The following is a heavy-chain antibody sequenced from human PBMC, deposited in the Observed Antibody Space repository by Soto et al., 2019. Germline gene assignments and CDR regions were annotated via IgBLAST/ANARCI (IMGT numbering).Heavy chain of an antibody. V-gene: IGHV4-34*01. CDR1: GGSFSGYY. CDR3: ARAFAGFGAYWYFDL. CDR2: INHSGST. Sequence: TLSLTCAVYGGSFSGYYWSWIRQPPGKGLEWIGEINHSGSTNYNPSLKTRVTISVDTSENQFSLRLSSVTAADTAVYYCARAFAGFGAYWYFDLWGRGTLVTVSS. D-gene: IGHD3-16*01. J-gene: IGHJ2*01.